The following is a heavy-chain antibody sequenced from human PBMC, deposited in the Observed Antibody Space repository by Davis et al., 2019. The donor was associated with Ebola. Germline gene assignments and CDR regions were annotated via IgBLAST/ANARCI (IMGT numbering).Heavy chain of an antibody. CDR1: GFTFSSHA. CDR2: MSYDGTNK. Sequence: GESLKISCAASGFTFSSHAMHWVRQAPGKGLEWLAVMSYDGTNKYEADSVKGRFTISRDNSKTTLYLQMNSLRPEETAGYHCAKDLGLEWELQIGGPYAMDVWGQGTTVTVSS. V-gene: IGHV3-30*18. D-gene: IGHD1-26*01. J-gene: IGHJ6*02. CDR3: AKDLGLEWELQIGGPYAMDV.